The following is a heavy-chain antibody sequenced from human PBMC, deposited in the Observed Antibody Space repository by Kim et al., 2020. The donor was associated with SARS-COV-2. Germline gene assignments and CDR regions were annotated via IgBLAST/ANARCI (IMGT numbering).Heavy chain of an antibody. CDR2: IRSKAYGGTT. CDR3: TRASSTQLWLAYYYYMDV. D-gene: IGHD5-18*01. Sequence: GGSLRLSCTASGFTFGDYAMSWVRQAPGKGLEWVGFIRSKAYGGTTEYAASVKGRFTISRDDSKSIAYLQMNSLKTEDTAVYYCTRASSTQLWLAYYYYMDVWGKGTTVTVSS. V-gene: IGHV3-49*04. CDR1: GFTFGDYA. J-gene: IGHJ6*03.